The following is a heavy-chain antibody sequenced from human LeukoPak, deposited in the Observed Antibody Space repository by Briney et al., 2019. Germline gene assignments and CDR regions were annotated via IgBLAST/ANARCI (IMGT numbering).Heavy chain of an antibody. J-gene: IGHJ6*03. CDR3: AKDTVKVSTIRRVPHYMDV. CDR1: GFTLRTYG. V-gene: IGHV3-30*02. D-gene: IGHD5/OR15-5a*01. CDR2: IQYDGSNK. Sequence: PGGSLRLSCAGSGFTLRTYGMHWVRQAPGKGLEWVAYIQYDGSNKQYADSVKGRFTISRDNSKNTLYLQMNSLRAEDTAVYYCAKDTVKVSTIRRVPHYMDVWGKGTTVTISS.